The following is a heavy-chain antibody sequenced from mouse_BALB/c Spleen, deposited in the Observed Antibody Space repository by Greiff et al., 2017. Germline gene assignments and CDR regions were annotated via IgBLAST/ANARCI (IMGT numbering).Heavy chain of an antibody. CDR2: INPSSGYT. J-gene: IGHJ4*01. V-gene: IGHV1-4*02. CDR3: GAAPYYYAMDY. Sequence: QVQLKQSAAELARPGASVKMSCKASGYTFTSYTMHWVKQRPGQGLEWIGYINPSSGYTEYNQKFKDKTTLTADKSSSTAYMQLSSLTSEDSAVYYCGAAPYYYAMDYWGQGTSVTVSS. CDR1: GYTFTSYT. D-gene: IGHD3-3*01.